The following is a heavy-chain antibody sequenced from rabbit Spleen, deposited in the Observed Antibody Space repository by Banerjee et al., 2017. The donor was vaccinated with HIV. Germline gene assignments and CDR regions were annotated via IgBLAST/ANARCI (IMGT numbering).Heavy chain of an antibody. V-gene: IGHV1S45*01. Sequence: QEQLVESGGDLVKPGASLTLTCKASGFDFSSGYDMCWVRQAPGKGLEWIGTIWTGSTGITWYASWAKGRFIMSRTSSTKVTLQMTSLTAADTATYFCARDLVVAIGWNFNLWGQGTLSPS. CDR3: ARDLVVAIGWNFNL. CDR2: IWTGSTGIT. J-gene: IGHJ4*01. CDR1: GFDFSSGYD. D-gene: IGHD3-3*01.